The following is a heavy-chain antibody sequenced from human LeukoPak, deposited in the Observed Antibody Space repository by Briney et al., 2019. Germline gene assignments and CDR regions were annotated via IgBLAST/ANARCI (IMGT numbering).Heavy chain of an antibody. J-gene: IGHJ4*02. CDR3: ARSLGAIEAGTGENYFDY. CDR1: GFTFSSYS. CDR2: ISSSSSYI. V-gene: IGHV3-21*01. Sequence: GGSLRLSCAASGFTFSSYSVNWVRQAPGKGLEWVSSISSSSSYIYYADSVKGRFTISRDNAKNSLYLQMNSLRAEDTAVYYCARSLGAIEAGTGENYFDYWGQGTLVTVSS. D-gene: IGHD6-19*01.